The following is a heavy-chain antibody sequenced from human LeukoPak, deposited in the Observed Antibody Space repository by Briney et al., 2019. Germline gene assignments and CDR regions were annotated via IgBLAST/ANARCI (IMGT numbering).Heavy chain of an antibody. D-gene: IGHD2-2*02. V-gene: IGHV1-69*13. CDR3: ARENQYCSSTSCYNWAYAFDI. CDR2: IIPIFGTA. J-gene: IGHJ3*02. Sequence: ASVKVSCKASGGTFSSYAISWVRQAPGQGLEWMGGIIPIFGTANYAQRFLGRVTITADESTSTAYMELSSLRSEDTAVYYCARENQYCSSTSCYNWAYAFDIWGQGTMVTVSS. CDR1: GGTFSSYA.